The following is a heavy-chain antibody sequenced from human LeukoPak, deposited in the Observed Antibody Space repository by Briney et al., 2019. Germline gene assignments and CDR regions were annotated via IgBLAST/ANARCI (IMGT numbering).Heavy chain of an antibody. D-gene: IGHD3-22*01. V-gene: IGHV3-30*14. CDR1: GFTFSGYA. J-gene: IGHJ4*02. CDR3: ARIPGGYYFNY. Sequence: PGGSLRLSCAASGFTFSGYAMHWVRQAPGKGLEWVAVISHDGNNKYYADSVKGRVTISRDNSKNTVYLQMNSLRAEDTAVYYCARIPGGYYFNYWGQGTLVTVSS. CDR2: ISHDGNNK.